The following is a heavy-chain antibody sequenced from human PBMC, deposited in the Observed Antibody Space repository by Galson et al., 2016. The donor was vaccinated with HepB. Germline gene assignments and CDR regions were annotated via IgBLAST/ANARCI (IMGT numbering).Heavy chain of an antibody. CDR2: LYYTGTT. Sequence: SETLSLTCIVSGGSVNSGTYYWTWIRQPPGKGLECIGYLYYTGTTKNNPSLKSRVTISLDASRNQISLNLTSVTAADTAIYFCARGTVLGVVRGGMDVWGQGTTVSVSS. D-gene: IGHD3-10*01. CDR3: ARGTVLGVVRGGMDV. CDR1: GGSVNSGTYY. J-gene: IGHJ6*02. V-gene: IGHV4-61*01.